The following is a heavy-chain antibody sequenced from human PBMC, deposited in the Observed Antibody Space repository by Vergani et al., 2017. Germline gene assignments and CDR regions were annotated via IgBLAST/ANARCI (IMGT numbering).Heavy chain of an antibody. CDR2: IHHSGDT. Sequence: QVQLQESGPGLVKPSETLTLTCDVSDSSIMTNPYWGWFRQSPGKGLEWFGCIHHSGDTHYNSSLKSRVSISIVSSSKFSLSLPSVTAADTAIYYCARHRGSGGFFPSSYFYGMDVWGHGTTVTVSS. V-gene: IGHV4-38-2*01. D-gene: IGHD3-10*01. J-gene: IGHJ6*02. CDR1: DSSIMTNPY. CDR3: ARHRGSGGFFPSSYFYGMDV.